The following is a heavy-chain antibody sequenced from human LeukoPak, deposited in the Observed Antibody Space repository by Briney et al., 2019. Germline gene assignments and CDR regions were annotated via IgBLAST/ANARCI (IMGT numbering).Heavy chain of an antibody. CDR1: GGSFSGYC. CDR3: ARGYVLDY. Sequence: SETLSLTCAVYGGSFSGYCWSWIRQPPGKGLEWIGEINHSGSTNYNPSLKSRVTISVDTSKNQFSLKLSSVTAADTAVYYCARGYVLDYWGQGTLVTVSS. CDR2: INHSGST. J-gene: IGHJ4*02. D-gene: IGHD3-10*02. V-gene: IGHV4-34*01.